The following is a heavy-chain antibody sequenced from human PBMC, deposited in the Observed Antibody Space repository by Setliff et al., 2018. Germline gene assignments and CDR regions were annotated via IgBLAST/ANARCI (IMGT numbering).Heavy chain of an antibody. V-gene: IGHV1-3*01. CDR1: GYTFTGYY. CDR3: ARGLYCSSTSCYPFYYYYYGMDV. D-gene: IGHD2-2*01. Sequence: ASVKVSCKASGYTFTGYYMHWVRQAPGQRLEWMGWINAGNGNTKYSQKFQGRVTITRDTSASTVYMELSSLRSEDTAVYYCARGLYCSSTSCYPFYYYYYGMDVWGQGTTVTVSS. CDR2: INAGNGNT. J-gene: IGHJ6*02.